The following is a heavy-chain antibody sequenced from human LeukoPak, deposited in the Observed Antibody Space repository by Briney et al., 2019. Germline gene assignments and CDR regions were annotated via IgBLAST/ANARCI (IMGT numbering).Heavy chain of an antibody. J-gene: IGHJ4*02. CDR2: INHGGST. Sequence: SETLSLTCAVYGGSFSGDFWSWIRQSPGKGLEWIGEINHGGSTTYNPSPQSRVTMSVDTSTNQISLKMTSATAADTAIYYCARHTWQWLPFDYWGQGTLVTVSS. D-gene: IGHD5-12*01. CDR3: ARHTWQWLPFDY. CDR1: GGSFSGDF. V-gene: IGHV4-34*01.